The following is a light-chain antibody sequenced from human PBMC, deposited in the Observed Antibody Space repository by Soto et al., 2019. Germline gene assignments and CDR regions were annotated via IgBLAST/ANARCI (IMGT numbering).Light chain of an antibody. CDR3: QPLSNWPYP. V-gene: IGKV3-11*01. CDR2: DAS. Sequence: EIVLTQSPATLSLSPGERATLSCRASQSVSSYLAWYQQKPGQAPRLLIYDASNRATGIPARFSGSGSGTDFTLTISSLEPEDFAVYYCQPLSNWPYPFGQGTKVDIK. CDR1: QSVSSY. J-gene: IGKJ2*01.